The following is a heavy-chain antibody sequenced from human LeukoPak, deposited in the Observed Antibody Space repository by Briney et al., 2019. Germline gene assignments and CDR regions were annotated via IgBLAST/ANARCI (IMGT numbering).Heavy chain of an antibody. CDR1: GFTFSSYA. D-gene: IGHD2-2*01. J-gene: IGHJ2*01. CDR3: ARAIVSEYQLLGVDWYFDL. Sequence: GGSLRLSCAASGFTFSSYAMHWVRQAPGKGLEWVAVISYDGSNKYYADSVKGRFTISRDNSKNTLYLQMNSLRAEDTAVYYCARAIVSEYQLLGVDWYFDLRGRGTLVTVSS. CDR2: ISYDGSNK. V-gene: IGHV3-30-3*01.